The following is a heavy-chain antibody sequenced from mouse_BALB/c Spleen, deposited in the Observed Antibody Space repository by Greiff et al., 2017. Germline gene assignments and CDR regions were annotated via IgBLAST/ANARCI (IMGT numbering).Heavy chain of an antibody. CDR1: GFSLTSYG. D-gene: IGHD1-1*01. Sequence: QVQLQESGPGLVAPSQSLSITCTVSGFSLTSYGVHWVRQPPGKGLEWLGVIWAGGSTNYNSALMSRLSISKDNSKSQVFLKMNSLQTDDTAMYYCARGDGSSYRAMDYWGQGTSVTVSS. J-gene: IGHJ4*01. CDR3: ARGDGSSYRAMDY. V-gene: IGHV2-9*02. CDR2: IWAGGST.